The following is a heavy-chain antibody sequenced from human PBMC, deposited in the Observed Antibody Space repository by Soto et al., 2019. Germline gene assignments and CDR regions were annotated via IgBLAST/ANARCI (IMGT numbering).Heavy chain of an antibody. CDR2: ISSSGSTI. D-gene: IGHD4-17*01. J-gene: IGHJ4*02. V-gene: IGHV3-48*03. CDR1: GFTFSSYE. Sequence: GGSLRLSCAASGFTFSSYEMNWVRQAPGKGLEWVSYISSSGSTIYYADSAKGRFTISRDNAKNSLYLQMNSLRAEDTAVYYCASDYGGNFDYWGQGTLVTVSS. CDR3: ASDYGGNFDY.